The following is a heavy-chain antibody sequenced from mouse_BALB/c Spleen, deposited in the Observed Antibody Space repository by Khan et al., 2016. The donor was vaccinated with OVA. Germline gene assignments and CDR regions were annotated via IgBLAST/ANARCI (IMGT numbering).Heavy chain of an antibody. D-gene: IGHD1-1*01. Sequence: EVQLVESGPGLVKPSQSLSLTCTVTGYSITSDYAWNWIRQFPGNKLEWMGYISYSGTTSYNPSLKSPISIPRDTSKNQFFLQLNSVTSEDTATYYCARQNYYGYAMDYWGQGTSVTVSS. J-gene: IGHJ4*01. CDR2: ISYSGTT. CDR1: GYSITSDYA. CDR3: ARQNYYGYAMDY. V-gene: IGHV3-2*02.